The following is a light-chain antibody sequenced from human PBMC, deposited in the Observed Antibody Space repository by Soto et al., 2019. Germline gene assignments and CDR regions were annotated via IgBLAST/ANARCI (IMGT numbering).Light chain of an antibody. CDR3: SSYTSSSTLV. CDR2: EVS. J-gene: IGLJ3*02. V-gene: IGLV2-14*01. Sequence: QSALTQPASVSGSPGQSITISCTGTSSDVGGYNHVSWYQQHPGKAPKLMIYEVSNRLSGVSNRFSGSKSGNTAPLTISGLLAEDEADYYCSSYTSSSTLVFGGGTKLTVL. CDR1: SSDVGGYNH.